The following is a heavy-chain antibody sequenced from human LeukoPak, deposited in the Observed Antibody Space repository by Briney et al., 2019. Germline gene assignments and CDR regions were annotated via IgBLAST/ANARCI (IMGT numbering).Heavy chain of an antibody. CDR2: ISYDGSNK. CDR1: GFTFSSYA. J-gene: IGHJ4*02. D-gene: IGHD5-18*01. Sequence: GGSLRLSCAASGFTFSSYAVHWVRQAPGKGLEWVAVISYDGSNKYYADSVKGRFTISRDNSKNTLYLQMNSLRAEDTAVYYCARDRVDTAMVSTDSYFDYWGQGTLVTVSS. CDR3: ARDRVDTAMVSTDSYFDY. V-gene: IGHV3-30*04.